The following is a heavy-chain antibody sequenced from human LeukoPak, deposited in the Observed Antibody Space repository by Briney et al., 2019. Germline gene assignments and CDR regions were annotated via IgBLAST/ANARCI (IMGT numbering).Heavy chain of an antibody. J-gene: IGHJ3*02. CDR1: GYTFTSYA. V-gene: IGHV1-69*13. Sequence: GASVKVSCKASGYTFTSYAISWVRQAPGQGLEWMGGIIPIFGTANYAQKFQGRVTITADETTSTAYMELSSLRSEDAAVYYCARDRYYYGSGSRSDEHDAFDIWGQGTMVTVSS. CDR2: IIPIFGTA. D-gene: IGHD3-10*01. CDR3: ARDRYYYGSGSRSDEHDAFDI.